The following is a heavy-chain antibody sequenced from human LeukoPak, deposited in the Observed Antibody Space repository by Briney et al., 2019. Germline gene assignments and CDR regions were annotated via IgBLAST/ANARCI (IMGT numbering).Heavy chain of an antibody. J-gene: IGHJ4*02. CDR3: AKESTR. D-gene: IGHD2-2*01. Sequence: GGSLRLSCAASGFTFSSYGMHWVRQAPGKGLEWVAVISYDGSNKYYADSVKGRFTIPRDNSKNTLYLQMNSLRAEDTAVYYCAKESTRWGQGTLVTVSS. V-gene: IGHV3-30*18. CDR2: ISYDGSNK. CDR1: GFTFSSYG.